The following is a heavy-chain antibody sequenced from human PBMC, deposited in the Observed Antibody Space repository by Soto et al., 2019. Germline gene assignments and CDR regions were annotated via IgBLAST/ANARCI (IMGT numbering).Heavy chain of an antibody. V-gene: IGHV1-69*01. D-gene: IGHD3-10*01. Sequence: SVKVSCKASGGTFSSYAIRLVRQAPGQGLEWLGGIIPIFGTANYAQKFQGRVTITADESTSTAYMELSSLRSEDTAVYYCARDFRPRAITMVYRGWPRTDYYCMDVWG. CDR2: IIPIFGTA. CDR1: GGTFSSYA. CDR3: ARDFRPRAITMVYRGWPRTDYYCMDV. J-gene: IGHJ6*02.